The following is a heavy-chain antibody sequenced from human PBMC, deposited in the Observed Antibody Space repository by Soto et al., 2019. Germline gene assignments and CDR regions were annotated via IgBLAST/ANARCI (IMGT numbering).Heavy chain of an antibody. CDR2: IPQEGVDG. J-gene: IGHJ6*02. CDR1: GFVFSMYS. V-gene: IGHV3-7*03. D-gene: IGHD2-21*02. Sequence: GGSLRLSCEVSGFVFSMYSMSWVRQTPGKGLEWVAKIPQEGVDGHYADSVKGRFTISRDNGKNSLYLQMNNLRAEDTAVYYCARDHLILPAHDFFYGSDVWGRGATVTVSS. CDR3: ARDHLILPAHDFFYGSDV.